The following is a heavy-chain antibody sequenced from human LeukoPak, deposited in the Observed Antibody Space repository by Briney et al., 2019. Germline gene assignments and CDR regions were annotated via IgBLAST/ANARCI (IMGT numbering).Heavy chain of an antibody. CDR1: GYTFTSYG. CDR3: ARVGLAAAGFDYYYYGMDV. D-gene: IGHD6-13*01. V-gene: IGHV1-18*01. J-gene: IGHJ6*02. CDR2: ISAYSGNT. Sequence: ASVKVSCKASGYTFTSYGISWVRQAPGQGLEWMGWISAYSGNTNYAQKLQGRVTMTTDTSTSTAYMELRSLRSDDTAVYYCARVGLAAAGFDYYYYGMDVWGQGTTVTVSS.